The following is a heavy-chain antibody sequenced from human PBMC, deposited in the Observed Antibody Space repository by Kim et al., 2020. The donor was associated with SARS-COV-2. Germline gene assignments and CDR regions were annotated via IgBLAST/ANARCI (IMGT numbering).Heavy chain of an antibody. D-gene: IGHD3-10*01. V-gene: IGHV1-8*01. CDR3: ARVFGMVRGVLFAY. Sequence: YAKKFQARVTMTRSTTINTAYMELSSLRSDDTAVYYCARVFGMVRGVLFAYWGQGTLVTVSS. J-gene: IGHJ4*02.